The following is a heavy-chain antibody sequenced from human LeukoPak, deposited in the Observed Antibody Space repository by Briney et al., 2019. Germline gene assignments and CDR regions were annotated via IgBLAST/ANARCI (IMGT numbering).Heavy chain of an antibody. CDR2: VNYDGRT. Sequence: KPSETLSLTCAVYGVSFSGYYWSWIRQPPGKGLEWIGEVNYDGRTNYNPSLMSRATVSVDTSKNQFSLKLSSVTAADTAVYYCAREILTDHYTFDIWGQGTMVTVSS. CDR1: GVSFSGYY. V-gene: IGHV4-34*01. CDR3: AREILTDHYTFDI. J-gene: IGHJ3*02. D-gene: IGHD3-9*01.